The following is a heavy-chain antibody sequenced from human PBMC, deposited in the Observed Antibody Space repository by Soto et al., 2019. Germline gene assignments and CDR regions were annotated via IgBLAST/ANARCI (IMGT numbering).Heavy chain of an antibody. CDR3: AREGGHNYGLGRGHPFDP. D-gene: IGHD4-17*01. Sequence: QVQLVQSGAEVKKSGSSVKVSCKASGATFNRNTISWVRQAPGQELEWMGGIIPMFRSANYAQKFQGRVTITADESTNTAYMEMSSLRSDDTAVYYCAREGGHNYGLGRGHPFDPWGQGTLVTVTS. V-gene: IGHV1-69*01. J-gene: IGHJ5*02. CDR2: IIPMFRSA. CDR1: GATFNRNT.